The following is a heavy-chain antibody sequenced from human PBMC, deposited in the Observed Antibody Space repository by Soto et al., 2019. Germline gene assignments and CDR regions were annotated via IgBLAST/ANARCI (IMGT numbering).Heavy chain of an antibody. V-gene: IGHV3-9*01. Sequence: PGGSLRLSCAGSGFTFDEYAMHWVRQVAGKGLEWVSGISWNSGSIGYADSVKGRFTISRDNARNSLYLQMDSLRAEDTAFYYCARDGTRAYTSSWYYFDYWGQGALVTVSS. D-gene: IGHD6-13*01. J-gene: IGHJ4*02. CDR3: ARDGTRAYTSSWYYFDY. CDR1: GFTFDEYA. CDR2: ISWNSGSI.